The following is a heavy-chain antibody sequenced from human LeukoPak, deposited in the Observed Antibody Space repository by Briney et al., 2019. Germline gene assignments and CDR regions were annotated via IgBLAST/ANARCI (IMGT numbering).Heavy chain of an antibody. CDR2: IYYTGST. D-gene: IGHD6-13*01. V-gene: IGHV4-39*01. CDR3: ARRGIAYSTSFFDS. J-gene: IGHJ4*02. CDR1: GGSISGGKDF. Sequence: SETLSLTCAVSGGSISGGKDFWGWIRQSPGKGLEWIGSIYYTGSTYYNPSLKSRVTISVDTSKSEFSLMVHSVTAADTAMYYCARRGIAYSTSFFDSWGQGTLVTVAS.